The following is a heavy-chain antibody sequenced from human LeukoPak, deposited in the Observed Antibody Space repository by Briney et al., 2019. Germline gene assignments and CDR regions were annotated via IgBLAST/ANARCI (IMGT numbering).Heavy chain of an antibody. CDR2: ISGGGDST. CDR1: GFTLSSYV. D-gene: IGHD2-2*01. Sequence: GGSLRLSCEASGFTLSSYVMGWVRQAPGKGLEWVSLISGGGDSTYYADSVKGRFTVSRDNSKNTLYMELNSLRAEDTAVYYCARGDCSSSSCSGFYGMDVWGQGTTVTVSS. V-gene: IGHV3-23*01. J-gene: IGHJ6*02. CDR3: ARGDCSSSSCSGFYGMDV.